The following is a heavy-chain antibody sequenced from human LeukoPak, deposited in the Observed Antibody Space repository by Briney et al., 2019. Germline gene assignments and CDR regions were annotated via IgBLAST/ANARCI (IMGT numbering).Heavy chain of an antibody. CDR2: INTKSGDA. D-gene: IGHD6-19*01. CDR3: ARGAVAGPVDY. V-gene: IGHV1-2*02. Sequence: ASVKVSCKASGSTFSDYHINWVRPASGQGPEWMGWINTKSGDAKYNQAFQGRVTMTRDTSISTAYMELSRLRSDDTAVYYCARGAVAGPVDYWGQGTLDTVSS. CDR1: GSTFSDYH. J-gene: IGHJ4*02.